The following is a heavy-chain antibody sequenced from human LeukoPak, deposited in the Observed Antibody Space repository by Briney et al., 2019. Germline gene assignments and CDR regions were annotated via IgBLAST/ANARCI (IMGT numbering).Heavy chain of an antibody. D-gene: IGHD5-18*01. V-gene: IGHV3-74*01. CDR2: INRDGSST. CDR3: ARGGGYSYGSFDY. Sequence: GGSLRLSCAASGIIFSNYWMHWVRQAPGKGLVWVSRINRDGSSTSYADSVKGRFTISRDNAKSTLYLQMNSLRAEDTAVYYCARGGGYSYGSFDYWGQGTLVTVSS. CDR1: GIIFSNYW. J-gene: IGHJ4*02.